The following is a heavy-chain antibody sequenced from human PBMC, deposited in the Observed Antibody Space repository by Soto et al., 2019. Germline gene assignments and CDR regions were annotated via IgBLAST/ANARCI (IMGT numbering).Heavy chain of an antibody. V-gene: IGHV4-59*01. CDR3: AREYRYGRSNEYCFDY. Sequence: PWETLSLTCTVSGGSISSYYWSWIRQPPGKGLEWIGYIYYSGSTNYNPSLKSRGTISADTSKNKFSLKLSSVTAADTAVYYCAREYRYGRSNEYCFDYWGQGTLVTVSS. J-gene: IGHJ4*02. CDR1: GGSISSYY. CDR2: IYYSGST. D-gene: IGHD5-18*01.